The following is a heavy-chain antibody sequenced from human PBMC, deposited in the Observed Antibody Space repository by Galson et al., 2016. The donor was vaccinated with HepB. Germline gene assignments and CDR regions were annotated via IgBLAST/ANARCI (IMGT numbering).Heavy chain of an antibody. D-gene: IGHD3-10*01. CDR2: ISAASNT. CDR1: GLTFSSYA. CDR3: ANYLGYGSGRPGYFHS. J-gene: IGHJ4*02. Sequence: SLRLSCAASGLTFSSYAMSWVRQAPGKGLGWVSVISAASNTYYTDSVQGRFTISRDNSKTTLYLEMNSLRVEDTAVYFCANYLGYGSGRPGYFHSWGQGTLVTVSP. V-gene: IGHV3-23*01.